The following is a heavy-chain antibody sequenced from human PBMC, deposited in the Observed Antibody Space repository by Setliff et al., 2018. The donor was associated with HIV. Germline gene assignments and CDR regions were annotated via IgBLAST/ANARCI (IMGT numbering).Heavy chain of an antibody. CDR1: GFTFSSYE. D-gene: IGHD3-16*02. Sequence: LSCAASGFTFSSYEMSWVRQAPGKGLEWVSYISSSGSTIYYADSVKGRFTISRDNAKNSLYLQMNSLRAEDTAVYYCARSNYDYVWGSYRYTWYYFDYWGQGTLVTVSS. J-gene: IGHJ4*02. V-gene: IGHV3-48*03. CDR3: ARSNYDYVWGSYRYTWYYFDY. CDR2: ISSSGSTI.